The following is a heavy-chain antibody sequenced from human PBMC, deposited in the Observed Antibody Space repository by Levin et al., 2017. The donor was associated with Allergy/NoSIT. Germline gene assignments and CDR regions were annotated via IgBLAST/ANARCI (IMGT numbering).Heavy chain of an antibody. D-gene: IGHD6-13*01. Sequence: GGSLRLSCTASGFTFGDYAMSWFRQAPGKGLEWVGFIRSKAYGGTTEYAASVKGRFTISRDDSKSIAYLQMNSLKTEDTAVYYCTRAPRRIAAAGTGFDYWGQGTLVTVSS. CDR3: TRAPRRIAAAGTGFDY. CDR2: IRSKAYGGTT. V-gene: IGHV3-49*03. CDR1: GFTFGDYA. J-gene: IGHJ4*02.